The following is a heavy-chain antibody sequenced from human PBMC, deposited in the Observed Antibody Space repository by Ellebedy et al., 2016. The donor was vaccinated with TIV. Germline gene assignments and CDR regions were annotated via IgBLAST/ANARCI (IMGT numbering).Heavy chain of an antibody. J-gene: IGHJ6*03. D-gene: IGHD3-3*01. V-gene: IGHV1-69*13. Sequence: SVKVSCXASGYTFTSYYMHWVRQAPGQGLEWMGRIIPIFGTANYAQKFQGRVTITADESTSTAYMELSSLRSEDTAVYYCAGGITIFGVAGGALDYYYMDVWGKGTTVTVSS. CDR3: AGGITIFGVAGGALDYYYMDV. CDR2: IIPIFGTA. CDR1: GYTFTSYY.